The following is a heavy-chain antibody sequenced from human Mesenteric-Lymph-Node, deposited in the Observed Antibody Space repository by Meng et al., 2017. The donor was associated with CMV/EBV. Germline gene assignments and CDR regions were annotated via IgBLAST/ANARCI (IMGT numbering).Heavy chain of an antibody. CDR2: INPNNGVT. V-gene: IGHV1-2*06. CDR3: ARGFPGYSSAWYPY. CDR1: GYTFIDYY. Sequence: SGYTFIDYYMHWLRQAPGQGLEWMGRINPNNGVTKYAQKFQDRVTMARDTSSSTAYMELIRLRSDDTAVYYCARGFPGYSSAWYPYWGQGTLVTVSS. J-gene: IGHJ4*02. D-gene: IGHD6-19*01.